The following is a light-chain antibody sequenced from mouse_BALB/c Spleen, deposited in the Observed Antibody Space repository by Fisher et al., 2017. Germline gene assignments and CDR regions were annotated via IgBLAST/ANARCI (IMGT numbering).Light chain of an antibody. CDR1: SSVSY. V-gene: IGKV4-55*01. J-gene: IGKJ5*01. Sequence: IVLTQSTAIMSASPGEKVTMTCSASSSVSYMYWYQQKPGSSPRLLIYDTSNLASGVPVRFSGSGSGTSYSLTISRMEAEDAATYYCQQWNYPLITFGAGTKLELK. CDR3: QQWNYPLIT. CDR2: DTS.